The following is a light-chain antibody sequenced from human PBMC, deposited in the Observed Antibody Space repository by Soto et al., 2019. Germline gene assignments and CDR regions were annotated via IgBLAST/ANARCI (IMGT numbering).Light chain of an antibody. CDR3: ISYTSSSTSYV. V-gene: IGLV2-11*01. Sequence: QSVLTQPRSVSGSPGQSVTISCTGTNSDVGAYTFVSWYQQLPGKAPKLIISAVSYRPSGVPDRFSGSKSGSTASLTISGLQAEDEADYYCISYTSSSTSYVFGTGTKLTVL. CDR1: NSDVGAYTF. J-gene: IGLJ1*01. CDR2: AVS.